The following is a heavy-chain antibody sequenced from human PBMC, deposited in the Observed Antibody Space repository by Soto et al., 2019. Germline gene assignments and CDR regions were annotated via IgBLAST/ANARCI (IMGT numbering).Heavy chain of an antibody. J-gene: IGHJ5*02. CDR2: INHSGST. V-gene: IGHV4-34*01. Sequence: SETLSLTCAVYGGSFSGYYWSWIRQPPGKGLEWIGEINHSGSTNYNPSLKSRVTISVDTSKNQFSLKLSSVTAADTAVYYCASTLAEGWFDPWGQGTLVTVSS. CDR1: GGSFSGYY. CDR3: ASTLAEGWFDP.